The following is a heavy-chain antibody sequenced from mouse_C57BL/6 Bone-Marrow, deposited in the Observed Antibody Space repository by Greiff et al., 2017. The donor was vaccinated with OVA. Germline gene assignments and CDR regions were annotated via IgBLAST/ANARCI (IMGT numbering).Heavy chain of an antibody. V-gene: IGHV5-12*01. J-gene: IGHJ4*01. Sequence: EVHLVESGGGLVQPGGSLKLSCAASGFAFSDYYMYWVRQAPGKGLEWVAYISNGGGRTYYPDTVKGRFTISRDNAKNTLYLQMSRLRSEDTAMYYCDSHALYAVYSRDYAMDYWGQGTSVTVSS. CDR1: GFAFSDYY. CDR3: DSHALYAVYSRDYAMDY. D-gene: IGHD2-3*01. CDR2: ISNGGGRT.